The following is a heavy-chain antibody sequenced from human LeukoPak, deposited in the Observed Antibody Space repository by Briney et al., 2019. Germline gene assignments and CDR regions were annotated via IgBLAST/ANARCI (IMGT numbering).Heavy chain of an antibody. V-gene: IGHV4-4*07. Sequence: ASETLSLTCTVSGGSISSHYWSWIRQPAGKGLEWIGRIYTSGSTNYNPSLKSRVTMSVDTSKNQFSLKLSSVTAADTAVYYCARAYYGSGKAAMDVWGKGTTVTVSS. CDR1: GGSISSHY. J-gene: IGHJ6*04. D-gene: IGHD3-10*01. CDR3: ARAYYGSGKAAMDV. CDR2: IYTSGST.